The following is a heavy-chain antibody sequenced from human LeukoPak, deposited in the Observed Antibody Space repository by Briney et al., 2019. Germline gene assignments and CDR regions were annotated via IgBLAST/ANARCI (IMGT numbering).Heavy chain of an antibody. CDR3: ARAGVVEMATIGFDY. CDR2: INAGNGQT. V-gene: IGHV1-3*01. Sequence: ASVRVSCKASGYTFTSYAIHWVRQAPGQRLEWMGWINAGNGQTKYSQKFQRRVTITRDTSASTAYMELSSLRSEDTAVYYCARAGVVEMATIGFDYWGQGTLVTVSS. CDR1: GYTFTSYA. D-gene: IGHD5-24*01. J-gene: IGHJ4*02.